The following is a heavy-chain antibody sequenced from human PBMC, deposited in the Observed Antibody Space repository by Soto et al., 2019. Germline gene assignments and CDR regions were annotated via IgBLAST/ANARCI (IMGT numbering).Heavy chain of an antibody. CDR1: GFSLRTYG. D-gene: IGHD3-16*01. Sequence: QVQLVESGGGVVQPGKSVRLSCAASGFSLRTYGIHWVRQVPGKGLEWVALISFDEGNKYYVDTVKGRFTISRDNSKSTVYLQMDRLRPEVTAVYYCAKNHYVWAYDAGGGRYFDYCGPRNLVTVAS. V-gene: IGHV3-30*18. CDR3: AKNHYVWAYDAGGGRYFDY. J-gene: IGHJ4*02. CDR2: ISFDEGNK.